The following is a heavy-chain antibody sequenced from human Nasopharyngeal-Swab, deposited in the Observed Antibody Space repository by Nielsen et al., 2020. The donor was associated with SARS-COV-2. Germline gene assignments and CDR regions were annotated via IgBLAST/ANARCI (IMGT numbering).Heavy chain of an antibody. J-gene: IGHJ4*02. Sequence: GESLKISCTASGFTFGDYAMSWVRQAPGKGLEWVAFIRSKAYGGTTEYAASVKGRFTIPRDDSKSIAYLQMNSLKTEDTAVYYCTRGGYGDYGLYYFDYWGQGTLFTVSS. CDR2: IRSKAYGGTT. D-gene: IGHD4-17*01. CDR1: GFTFGDYA. V-gene: IGHV3-49*04. CDR3: TRGGYGDYGLYYFDY.